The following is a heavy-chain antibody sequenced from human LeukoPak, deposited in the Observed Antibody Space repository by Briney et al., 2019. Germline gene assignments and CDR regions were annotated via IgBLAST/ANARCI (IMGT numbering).Heavy chain of an antibody. CDR1: GYTFTSYG. J-gene: IGHJ4*02. CDR3: ARVEIGLRYFDWLLPIDY. CDR2: ISAYNGNT. D-gene: IGHD3-9*01. Sequence: GASVKVSCKASGYTFTSYGISWVRQAPGQGLEWMGWISAYNGNTNYAQKRQGRVTMTTDTSTSTAYMELRSLRSDDTAVYYCARVEIGLRYFDWLLPIDYWGQGTLVTVSS. V-gene: IGHV1-18*04.